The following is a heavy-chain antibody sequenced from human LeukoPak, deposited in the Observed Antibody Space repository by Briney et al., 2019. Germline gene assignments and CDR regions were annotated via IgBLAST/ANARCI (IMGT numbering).Heavy chain of an antibody. J-gene: IGHJ4*02. Sequence: PSETLSLTCTVSGDSISSYYWSWIRQPPGKGLEWIGYIYYSGGTDYNPSLKSRVTISVDTSKNQFSLKLSSVTAADTAVYYCATSLEAAPSGRLDYWGQGTLVTVSS. CDR2: IYYSGGT. CDR1: GDSISSYY. V-gene: IGHV4-59*08. CDR3: ATSLEAAPSGRLDY. D-gene: IGHD1-26*01.